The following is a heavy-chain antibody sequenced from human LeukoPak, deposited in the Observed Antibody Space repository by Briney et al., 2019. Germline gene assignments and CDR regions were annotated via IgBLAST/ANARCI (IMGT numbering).Heavy chain of an antibody. CDR3: ARSSGYDAYYFDY. J-gene: IGHJ4*02. D-gene: IGHD5-12*01. CDR2: NYYSGST. CDR1: GGSISTYY. V-gene: IGHV4-59*08. Sequence: PSETLSLTCTVSGGSISTYYWSWIRQPPGKGLECIGYNYYSGSTNYNPSLKSRVTISVDTSKNQFSLKLTSVAAADTAVYYCARSSGYDAYYFDYWGQGTLVTVSS.